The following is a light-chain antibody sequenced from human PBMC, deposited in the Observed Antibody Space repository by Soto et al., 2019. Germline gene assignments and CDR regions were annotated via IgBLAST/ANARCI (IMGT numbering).Light chain of an antibody. CDR2: DAS. V-gene: IGKV1-39*01. Sequence: DIQLTQSPSSLSASVGDRVTITCRASQTISTYLTWFQQKPGNAPKVLIYDASTLQSGVPSRFSGSGSGAEFTLTITGLQPEDFATYYCQHYGNTPPSVTFGPGTKVDIK. CDR1: QTISTY. CDR3: QHYGNTPPSVT. J-gene: IGKJ3*01.